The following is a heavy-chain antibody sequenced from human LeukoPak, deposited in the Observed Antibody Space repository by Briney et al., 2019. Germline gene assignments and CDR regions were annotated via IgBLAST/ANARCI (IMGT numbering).Heavy chain of an antibody. CDR2: ISSSSSYI. D-gene: IGHD1-14*01. V-gene: IGHV3-11*06. CDR1: GFTFSDYY. CDR3: ARVTGNRGAFDI. Sequence: GSLRLSCAASGFTFSDYYMSWIRQAPGKGLEWVSSISSSSSYIYYADSVKGRFTISRDNAKNSLYLQMNSLRAEDTAVYYCARVTGNRGAFDIWGQGTMVTVSS. J-gene: IGHJ3*02.